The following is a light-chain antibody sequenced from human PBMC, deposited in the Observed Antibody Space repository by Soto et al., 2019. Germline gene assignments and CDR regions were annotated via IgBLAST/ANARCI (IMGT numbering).Light chain of an antibody. CDR3: QQRSNWPKT. J-gene: IGKJ2*01. Sequence: EIVLTQSPATLSLSPGERATLSCRASQSVSSYLAWYQQKPGQAPRLLIYNASNRATGIPARFSGSGSGTDVTLTISSLEPEDFAVYYCQQRSNWPKTFGQVTRLAI. V-gene: IGKV3-11*01. CDR2: NAS. CDR1: QSVSSY.